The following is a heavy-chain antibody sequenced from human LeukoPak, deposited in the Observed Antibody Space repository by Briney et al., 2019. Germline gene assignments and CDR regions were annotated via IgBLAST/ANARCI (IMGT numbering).Heavy chain of an antibody. CDR2: IYYTGST. Sequence: SETLSLTCTVSGGSISTYYWSWIRQPPGKGLEWIGYIYYTGSTNYNPSLKSRVTISVDTSKNQFSLKLSSVTAADTAVYYCARVVVPAAMNLAGWFDPWGQGTLVTVSS. V-gene: IGHV4-59*12. CDR3: ARVVVPAAMNLAGWFDP. CDR1: GGSISTYY. D-gene: IGHD2-2*01. J-gene: IGHJ5*02.